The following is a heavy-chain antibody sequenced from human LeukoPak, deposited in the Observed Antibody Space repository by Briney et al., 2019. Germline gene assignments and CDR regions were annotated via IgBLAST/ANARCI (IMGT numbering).Heavy chain of an antibody. Sequence: SETLSLTCAVYGGSFSGYYWSWIRQPPGKGLEWIGEINHSGSTNYNPSLKSRVTMSVDTSKNQFSLKLSSVTAADTAVYYCASSCSSTSCQGREDYYYYYYMDVWGKGTTVTVSS. CDR1: GGSFSGYY. J-gene: IGHJ6*03. CDR3: ASSCSSTSCQGREDYYYYYYMDV. D-gene: IGHD2-2*01. CDR2: INHSGST. V-gene: IGHV4-34*01.